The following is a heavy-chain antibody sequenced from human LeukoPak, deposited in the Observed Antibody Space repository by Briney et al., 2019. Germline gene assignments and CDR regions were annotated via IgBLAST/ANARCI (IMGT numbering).Heavy chain of an antibody. CDR1: GFTFSSYS. Sequence: GGSLRLSCAASGFTFSSYSINWVSQAPGKGLEWVSSISSSSSYINYADSVKGRFPISRDNAKNSLYLQMNSLRAEDTAVYYCARSQWELLALAQPFDYWGQGPLVTVSS. CDR3: ARSQWELLALAQPFDY. V-gene: IGHV3-21*01. D-gene: IGHD1-26*01. J-gene: IGHJ4*02. CDR2: ISSSSSYI.